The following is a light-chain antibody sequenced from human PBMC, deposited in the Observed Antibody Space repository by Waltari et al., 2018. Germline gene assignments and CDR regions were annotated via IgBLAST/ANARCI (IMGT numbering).Light chain of an antibody. CDR1: SSDVGSYNY. J-gene: IGLJ2*01. Sequence: QSALTQPASVSGSPGQSITISCTGTSSDVGSYNYVSWYQQHSGKVPKVIIYDVSNRPSGGSNRLPGSKSGNMASLTISGLQAEDEADYYCSLYTTSSVLFGGGTKLTVL. CDR2: DVS. CDR3: SLYTTSSVL. V-gene: IGLV2-14*03.